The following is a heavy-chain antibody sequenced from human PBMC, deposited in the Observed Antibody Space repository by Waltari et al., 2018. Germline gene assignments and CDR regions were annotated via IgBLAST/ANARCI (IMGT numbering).Heavy chain of an antibody. CDR1: GGSFSGYY. J-gene: IGHJ4*02. Sequence: QVQLQQWGAGLLKPSETLSLTCAVYGGSFSGYYWRWIRQPPGKGLELICEFSPSGSTHSTPSLKRRVTISVDTSKNQFSLKLSSVTAADTAVYYCARGAARSGDGYWGQGTLVTVSS. CDR2: FSPSGST. CDR3: ARGAARSGDGY. V-gene: IGHV4-34*01. D-gene: IGHD6-6*01.